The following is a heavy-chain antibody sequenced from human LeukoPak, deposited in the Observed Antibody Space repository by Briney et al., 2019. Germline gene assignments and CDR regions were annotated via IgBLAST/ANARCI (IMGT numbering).Heavy chain of an antibody. D-gene: IGHD3-3*01. J-gene: IGHJ4*02. Sequence: ASVKVSCKASGYTFTSYDINWVRQATGQGLEWMGWVNPNSGNTGYAQKFQGRVTITRNTSISTAYMELSSLRSEDTAVYYCARNHGLTYYDFWSGIHPFDYWGQGTLVTVSS. CDR2: VNPNSGNT. V-gene: IGHV1-8*03. CDR1: GYTFTSYD. CDR3: ARNHGLTYYDFWSGIHPFDY.